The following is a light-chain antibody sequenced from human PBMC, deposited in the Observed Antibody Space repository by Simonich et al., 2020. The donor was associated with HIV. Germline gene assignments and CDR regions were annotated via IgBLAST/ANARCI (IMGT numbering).Light chain of an antibody. CDR2: WAS. CDR3: QQYNSWPPWT. Sequence: DIVMTQSPDSLAVSLGERATINCKSSQTVLYNSNNKNFLAWYQQKPGQPPKLLIYWASTRESGVPDRFSGSGSGTDFTLTISNLQAEDVAVYYCQQYNSWPPWTFGQGTKVEIK. J-gene: IGKJ1*01. CDR1: QTVLYNSNNKNF. V-gene: IGKV4-1*01.